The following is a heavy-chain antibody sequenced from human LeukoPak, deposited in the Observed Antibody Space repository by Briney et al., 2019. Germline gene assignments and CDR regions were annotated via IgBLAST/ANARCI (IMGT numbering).Heavy chain of an antibody. CDR2: IYTSGST. CDR1: GGSISSGSYY. V-gene: IGHV4-61*02. D-gene: IGHD6-13*01. Sequence: ASETLSLTCTVSGGSISSGSYYWSWIRQPAGKGLEWIGRIYTSGSTNYNPSLKSRVTISVDTSKSQFSLKLSSVTAADTAVYYCARDAYSSSHYYYYMDVWGKGTTVTVSS. J-gene: IGHJ6*03. CDR3: ARDAYSSSHYYYYMDV.